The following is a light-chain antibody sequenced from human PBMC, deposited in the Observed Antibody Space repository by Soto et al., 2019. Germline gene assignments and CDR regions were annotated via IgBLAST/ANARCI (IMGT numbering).Light chain of an antibody. Sequence: EIVMTQSPATLSVSPGERATLSCRASQSVGSDLAWYQQRPGQAPRLLIYGASTRATGVPTRFSGSGSGTEFTLTISSLQSEDLAVYHCQQYNKWPQTFGQGTKVDIK. V-gene: IGKV3-15*01. J-gene: IGKJ1*01. CDR1: QSVGSD. CDR2: GAS. CDR3: QQYNKWPQT.